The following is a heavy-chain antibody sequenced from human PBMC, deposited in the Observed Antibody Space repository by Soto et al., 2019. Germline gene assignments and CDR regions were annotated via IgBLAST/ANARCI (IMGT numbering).Heavy chain of an antibody. CDR3: AKEGRYCTSTSCYIDY. CDR2: ITDSGGST. D-gene: IGHD2-2*02. CDR1: GLSFSNYA. V-gene: IGHV3-23*01. Sequence: GGSLRLSCAASGLSFSNYAMSWVRLAPGKGLEWVSLITDSGGSTEYADSVKGRFTISRDNSKNTLSLQMNSLRAEDTAVYYCAKEGRYCTSTSCYIDYWGQGTLVTVSS. J-gene: IGHJ4*02.